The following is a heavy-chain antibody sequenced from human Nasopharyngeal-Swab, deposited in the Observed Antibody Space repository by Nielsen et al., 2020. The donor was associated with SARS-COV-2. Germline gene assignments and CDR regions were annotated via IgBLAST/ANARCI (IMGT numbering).Heavy chain of an antibody. CDR1: GFTFSSYG. D-gene: IGHD3-10*01. V-gene: IGHV3-33*01. Sequence: GSLRLSCAASGFTFSSYGMHWVRQAPGKGLEWVAVIWYDGSNKYYADSVKGRFTISRDNSKNTLYLQMNSLRAEDTAVYYCARDREGLGFDYWGQGTLVTVSS. CDR3: ARDREGLGFDY. J-gene: IGHJ4*02. CDR2: IWYDGSNK.